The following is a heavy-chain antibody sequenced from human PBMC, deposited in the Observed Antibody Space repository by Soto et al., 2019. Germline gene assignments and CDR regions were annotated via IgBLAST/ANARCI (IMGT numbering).Heavy chain of an antibody. D-gene: IGHD3-9*01. CDR1: DDSINSDKYY. J-gene: IGHJ4*02. V-gene: IGHV4-39*01. CDR2: IYYRGNA. CDR3: ARLEGLATIAYYFDF. Sequence: QLQLQESGPGLVKPSETLSLTCSVSDDSINSDKYYWDWIRQPPGKGLEWIGSIYYRGNAYYNPSLQTRVTISLDKSKSQFSLKLNSMTPADSAVYFCARLEGLATIAYYFDFWGPGALVTVSS.